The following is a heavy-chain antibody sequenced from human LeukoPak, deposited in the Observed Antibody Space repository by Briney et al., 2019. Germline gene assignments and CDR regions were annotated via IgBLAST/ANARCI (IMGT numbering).Heavy chain of an antibody. CDR1: GYTFTSYD. D-gene: IGHD2-2*02. V-gene: IGHV1-18*01. CDR3: ARDEETAAIAYYYYGMDV. CDR2: ISAYNGNT. J-gene: IGHJ6*02. Sequence: ASVKVSCKASGYTFTSYDINWVRQATGQDLEWMGWISAYNGNTNYAQKLQGSVTMTTDTSTSTAYMELRSLRSDDTAVYYCARDEETAAIAYYYYGMDVWGQGTTVTVSS.